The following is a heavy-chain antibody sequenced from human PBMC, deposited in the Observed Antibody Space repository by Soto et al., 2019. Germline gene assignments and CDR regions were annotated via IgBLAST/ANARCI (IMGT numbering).Heavy chain of an antibody. CDR3: ARVDSSSDYYYYGMDV. Sequence: PGWSLRLSCAASGFTFSSYWVHWVRQAPGKGLVWVSRINSDGSSTSYADSVKGRFTISRDNAKNTLYLQMNSLRAEDTAVYYCARVDSSSDYYYYGMDVWGQGTTVPVSS. D-gene: IGHD6-6*01. V-gene: IGHV3-74*01. J-gene: IGHJ6*02. CDR2: INSDGSST. CDR1: GFTFSSYW.